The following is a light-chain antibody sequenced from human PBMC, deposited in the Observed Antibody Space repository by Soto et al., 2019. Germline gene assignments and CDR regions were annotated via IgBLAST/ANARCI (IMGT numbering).Light chain of an antibody. Sequence: DIQMTQSPSTLSASVGDRVTITCWASQSISSWLAWYQQKPGKAPKLLIYKASSLESGVPSRFSGSGSGTDFTLTISSLQPDDFATYYCQQYNSYSWTFGRGTKVEI. V-gene: IGKV1-5*03. CDR2: KAS. CDR1: QSISSW. CDR3: QQYNSYSWT. J-gene: IGKJ1*01.